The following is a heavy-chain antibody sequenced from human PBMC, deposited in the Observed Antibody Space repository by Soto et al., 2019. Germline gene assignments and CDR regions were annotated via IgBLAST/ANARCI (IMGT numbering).Heavy chain of an antibody. J-gene: IGHJ3*02. V-gene: IGHV1-69*01. CDR3: ARSRNVAEFNNYCGNYHGFDI. CDR1: GGSVNSHA. D-gene: IGHD4-4*01. Sequence: QVQLEQSGADVKKAGSSVKVSCKAFGGSVNSHAISWVRQAPGQGLEWMGGIIPMFGTPTYAQRFQAGVTISADESTSTVYLDLSSLRSEDTAMYYCARSRNVAEFNNYCGNYHGFDIWGQGTMVTVSS. CDR2: IIPMFGTP.